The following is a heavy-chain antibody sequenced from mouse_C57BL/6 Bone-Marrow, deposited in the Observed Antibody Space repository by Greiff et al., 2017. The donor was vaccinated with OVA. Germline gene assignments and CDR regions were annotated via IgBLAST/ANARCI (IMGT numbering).Heavy chain of an antibody. CDR2: IDPNSGGT. CDR3: ARVENDYDVRAMDY. Sequence: QVQLQQPGAELVKPGASVKLSCKASGYTFTSYWMHWVKQRPGRGLGWIGRIDPNSGGTKYNEKFKSKATLTVDKPSSTAYMKLSSLTSEDSAVYYCARVENDYDVRAMDYWGQGTSVTVSS. J-gene: IGHJ4*01. D-gene: IGHD2-4*01. CDR1: GYTFTSYW. V-gene: IGHV1-72*01.